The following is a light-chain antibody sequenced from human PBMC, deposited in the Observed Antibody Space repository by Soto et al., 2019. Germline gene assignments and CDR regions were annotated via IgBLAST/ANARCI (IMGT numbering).Light chain of an antibody. V-gene: IGLV2-23*02. J-gene: IGLJ1*01. CDR3: CSYAGSSTFYV. Sequence: QSALTQPASVSGSPGQSITISCTGTSHYVGSYNLVSWYQQHPGKAPKLMIYEVSKRPSGVSNRFSGSKSGNTASLTISGLQAEDEADYYCCSYAGSSTFYVFGTGTKLTVL. CDR1: SHYVGSYNL. CDR2: EVS.